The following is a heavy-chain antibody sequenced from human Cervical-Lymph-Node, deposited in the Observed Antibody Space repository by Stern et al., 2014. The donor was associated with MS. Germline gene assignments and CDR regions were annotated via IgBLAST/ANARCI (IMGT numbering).Heavy chain of an antibody. D-gene: IGHD1-26*01. CDR1: GFTFSSYW. Sequence: EVQLVESGGGLVQPGGSLRLSCAASGFTFSSYWMHWVRQAPGKGLVWVSRLNSDGDITNYADSVQGRFTISRDNSKNTLYLQMNSLRAEDMAVYYCARGRSGSYDSNHDAFDIWGQGTMVTVSS. CDR3: ARGRSGSYDSNHDAFDI. J-gene: IGHJ3*02. V-gene: IGHV3-74*02. CDR2: LNSDGDIT.